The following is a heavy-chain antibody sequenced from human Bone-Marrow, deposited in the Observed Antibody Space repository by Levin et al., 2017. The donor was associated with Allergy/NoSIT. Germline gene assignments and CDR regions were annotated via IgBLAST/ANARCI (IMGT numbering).Heavy chain of an antibody. CDR1: GFTFSSYA. Sequence: PGGSLRLSCAASGFTFSSYAMSWVRQAPGKGLEWVSAISGSGGSTYYADSGKGRFTISRDNSKNTLYLQMNSLRAEDTAVYYCAKDRGSGWDKKDYFDYWGQGTLVTVSS. J-gene: IGHJ4*02. CDR2: ISGSGGST. CDR3: AKDRGSGWDKKDYFDY. D-gene: IGHD6-19*01. V-gene: IGHV3-23*01.